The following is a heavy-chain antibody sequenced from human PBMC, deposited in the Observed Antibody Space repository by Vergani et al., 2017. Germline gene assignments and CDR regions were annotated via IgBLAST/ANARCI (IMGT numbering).Heavy chain of an antibody. J-gene: IGHJ4*02. D-gene: IGHD7-27*01. CDR1: GGTFSSYA. Sequence: QVQLVQSGAEVKKPGSSVKVSCKASGGTFSSYAISWVRQAPGQGLEWMGGIIPIFGTANYAQKFQGRVTSTADESTSTAYMELSSLRSEDTAGYYCARVVETGDLTDYFDYWGQGTLVTVSS. CDR3: ARVVETGDLTDYFDY. V-gene: IGHV1-69*13. CDR2: IIPIFGTA.